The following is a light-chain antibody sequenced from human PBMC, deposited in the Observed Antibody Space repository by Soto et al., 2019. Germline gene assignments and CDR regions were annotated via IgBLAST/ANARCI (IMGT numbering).Light chain of an antibody. V-gene: IGKV1D-12*01. CDR3: EQANSFSYT. J-gene: IGKJ2*01. CDR1: QVISSW. Sequence: DIQMTQSPSSVSASVGGRVTITCRASQVISSWLAWYQQKPGKAPKLLIYAASSLQRGVPPRFSGNGSGTDFTLTISSLQPEDFATYYCEQANSFSYTFGQGTKLEIK. CDR2: AAS.